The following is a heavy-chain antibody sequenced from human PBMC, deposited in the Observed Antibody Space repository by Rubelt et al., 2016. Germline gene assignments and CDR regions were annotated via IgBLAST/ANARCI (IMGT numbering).Heavy chain of an antibody. CDR3: ARDLFDSRGYYYDS. V-gene: IGHV1-69*04. Sequence: QVQLVQSGAEVKKPGASVKVSCQASGYSFTTYGIAWVRQAPGQGLEWMGRIIPILGIANYAQKFQGRVTITADESTSTAYMELSSLRSEDTAVFYCARDLFDSRGYYYDSWGQGTLVTVSS. CDR1: GYSFTTYG. J-gene: IGHJ5*01. D-gene: IGHD3-22*01. CDR2: IIPILGIA.